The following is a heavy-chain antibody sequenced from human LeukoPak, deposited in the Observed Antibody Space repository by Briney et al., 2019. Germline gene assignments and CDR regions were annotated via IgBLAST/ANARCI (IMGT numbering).Heavy chain of an antibody. CDR3: VRDGGTDWYDP. CDR1: GFTISDYW. J-gene: IGHJ5*02. Sequence: GGSLRLSCAASGFTISDYWMTWVRQAPGKGREWVANIKQDGVEKSYVDSVKGRFTISRDNANNSIFLQMNSLRVEDTAIYYCVRDGGTDWYDPWGQGTLVSVSS. CDR2: IKQDGVEK. D-gene: IGHD3-16*01. V-gene: IGHV3-7*01.